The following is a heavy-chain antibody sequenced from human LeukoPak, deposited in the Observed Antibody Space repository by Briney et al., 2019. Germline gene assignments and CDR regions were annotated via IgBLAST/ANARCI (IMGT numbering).Heavy chain of an antibody. D-gene: IGHD4-17*01. CDR1: GFTFSSYA. CDR2: ISSSGSTI. J-gene: IGHJ3*02. V-gene: IGHV3-48*03. Sequence: GGSLRLSCAASGFTFSSYAMSWVRQAPGKGLEWVSAISSSGSTIYYADSVKGRFTISRDNAKNSLYLQMNSLRAEDTAVYYCAREGALTVTKDAFDIWGQGTMVTVSS. CDR3: AREGALTVTKDAFDI.